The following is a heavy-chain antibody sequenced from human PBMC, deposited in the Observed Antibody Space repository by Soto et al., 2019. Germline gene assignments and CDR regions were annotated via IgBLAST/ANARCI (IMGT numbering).Heavy chain of an antibody. CDR3: AGTSSLQWYYMDV. CDR2: ISAYNGNT. V-gene: IGHV1-18*01. Sequence: GVSVKLSCKASGYTFTSYGISWVRQAPGQGLEWMGWISAYNGNTNYAQKLQGRVTMTTDTSKNQFSLHLNSVTPEDTAVYYCAGTSSLQWYYMDVWDKGTTVTVSS. D-gene: IGHD1-7*01. J-gene: IGHJ6*03. CDR1: GYTFTSYG.